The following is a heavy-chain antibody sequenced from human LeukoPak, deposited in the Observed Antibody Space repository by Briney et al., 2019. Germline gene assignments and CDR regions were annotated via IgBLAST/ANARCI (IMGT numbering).Heavy chain of an antibody. V-gene: IGHV3-7*01. CDR1: GFTFSSYW. CDR3: ARDHHYDILTGYPASVAFDI. Sequence: GGSLRLSCAASGFTFSSYWMSWVRQAPGKGLEWVANIKQDGSEKYYVDSVKGRFTISRDNAKNSLYLQMNSLRAEDTAVYYCARDHHYDILTGYPASVAFDIWGQGTMVTVSS. J-gene: IGHJ3*02. CDR2: IKQDGSEK. D-gene: IGHD3-9*01.